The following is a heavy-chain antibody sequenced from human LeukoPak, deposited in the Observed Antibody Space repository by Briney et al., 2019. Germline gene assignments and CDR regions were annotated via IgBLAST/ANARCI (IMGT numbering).Heavy chain of an antibody. CDR3: ARDRGDGYNPEGAFDI. D-gene: IGHD5-24*01. CDR1: GFTFSSYA. Sequence: GGSLRLSCAASGFTFSSYAMSWVRQAPGKGLEWVSAISGSGSTIYYADSVKGRFTISRDNAKNSLYLQMNSLRAEDTAVYYCARDRGDGYNPEGAFDIWGQGTMVTVSS. CDR2: ISGSGSTI. V-gene: IGHV3-23*01. J-gene: IGHJ3*02.